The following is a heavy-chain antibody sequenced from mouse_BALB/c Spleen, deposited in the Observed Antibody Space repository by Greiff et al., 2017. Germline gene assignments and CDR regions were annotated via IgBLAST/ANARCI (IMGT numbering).Heavy chain of an antibody. CDR1: GFTFSSFG. J-gene: IGHJ4*01. D-gene: IGHD1-1*01. CDR3: ARSCYGSSYVYAMDY. CDR2: ISSSSSTI. Sequence: DVKLVESGGGLVQPGGSRKLSCAASGFTFSSFGMHWVRQAPEKGLEWVAYISSSSSTIYYADTVKGRFTISRDTPKNTLFLKMTSLRSEDTAMYYCARSCYGSSYVYAMDYWGQGTSVTVSS. V-gene: IGHV5-17*02.